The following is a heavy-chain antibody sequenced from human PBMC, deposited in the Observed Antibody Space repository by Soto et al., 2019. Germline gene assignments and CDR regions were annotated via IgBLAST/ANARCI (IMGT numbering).Heavy chain of an antibody. V-gene: IGHV4-30-2*01. CDR2: IYHSGIT. Sequence: QLQLQESGSGLVKPSQTLSLTCAVSGGSISSGGNSWSWIRQPPGKGLEWIGYIYHSGITYYNPSLKSRGTISVDRSKNQFSLKLSSVTAADTAVYYCGRGGYGDSRIDYWGQGTHVTVSS. CDR3: GRGGYGDSRIDY. CDR1: GGSISSGGNS. J-gene: IGHJ4*02. D-gene: IGHD4-17*01.